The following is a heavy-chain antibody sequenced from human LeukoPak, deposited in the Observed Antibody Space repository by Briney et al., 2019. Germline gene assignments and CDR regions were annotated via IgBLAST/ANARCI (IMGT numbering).Heavy chain of an antibody. CDR1: GFTFDDYA. J-gene: IGHJ4*02. Sequence: GGSLRLSCAASGFTFDDYAMHWVRQAPGKGLEWVSGISWNSGSIGYADSAKGRFTISRDNAKNSLYLQMNSLRAEDTALYYCAKGARYSSSWYEEDFDYWGQGTLVTVSS. CDR3: AKGARYSSSWYEEDFDY. V-gene: IGHV3-9*01. D-gene: IGHD6-13*01. CDR2: ISWNSGSI.